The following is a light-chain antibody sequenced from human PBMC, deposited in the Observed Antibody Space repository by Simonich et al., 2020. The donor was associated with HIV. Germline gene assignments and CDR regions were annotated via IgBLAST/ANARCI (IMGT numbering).Light chain of an antibody. CDR2: GAS. CDR3: QQSYSTPFT. J-gene: IGKJ3*01. CDR1: QSVSSD. Sequence: EIVMTQSPATRSVSPGERATLSCRASQSVSSDLAWYQQKPGQPPRLLIYGASTRATGIPARFSGSGSGTEFTLTISSLQPEDFATYYCQQSYSTPFTFGPGTKVDIK. V-gene: IGKV3-15*01.